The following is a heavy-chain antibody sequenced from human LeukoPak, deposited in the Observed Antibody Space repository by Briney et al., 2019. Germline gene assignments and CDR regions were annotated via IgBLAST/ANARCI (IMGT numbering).Heavy chain of an antibody. CDR2: INTNTGNP. CDR1: GYSFTEYD. CDR3: ARNNADGEGRFGD. J-gene: IGHJ4*02. D-gene: IGHD3-10*01. V-gene: IGHV7-4-1*02. Sequence: GASVKVSCKASGYSFTEYDMNWVRQAPGQGLEWMGWINTNTGNPTYAQGFTGRFVFSLDTSVSTAYLQINSLKAEDTAVYYCARNNADGEGRFGDWGQGTLVTVSS.